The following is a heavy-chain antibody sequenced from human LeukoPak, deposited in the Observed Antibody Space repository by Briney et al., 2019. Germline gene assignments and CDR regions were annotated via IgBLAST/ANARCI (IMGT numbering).Heavy chain of an antibody. J-gene: IGHJ3*02. CDR2: ISAYNGNT. CDR1: GYTFTIYG. Sequence: ASVKVSCTASGYTFTIYGITWVRQAPGQGLEWMGWISAYNGNTDYAQNLQGRVTMTTDTSTSTAYMELRSLRSDDTAVYYCATDSSAYNAFDIWGQGTKVTVSS. CDR3: ATDSSAYNAFDI. D-gene: IGHD3-22*01. V-gene: IGHV1-18*01.